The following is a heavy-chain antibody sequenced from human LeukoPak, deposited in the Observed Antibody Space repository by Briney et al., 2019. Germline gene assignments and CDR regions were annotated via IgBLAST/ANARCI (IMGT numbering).Heavy chain of an antibody. CDR2: INPNSGDS. Sequence: ASVTVSFKASGYTFTDYYIHWVRQAPGQGLEWMGYINPNSGDSNSAQKFQGRVAMTGDTSISTAYMELSSLRSDDTAVYYCARQVVVVTAAYFYFEYWGQGTLVTVSS. CDR3: ARQVVVVTAAYFYFEY. CDR1: GYTFTDYY. J-gene: IGHJ4*02. V-gene: IGHV1-2*02. D-gene: IGHD2-21*02.